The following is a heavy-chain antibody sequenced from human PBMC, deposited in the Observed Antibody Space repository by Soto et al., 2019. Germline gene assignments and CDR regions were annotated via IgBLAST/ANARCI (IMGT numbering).Heavy chain of an antibody. V-gene: IGHV3-23*01. Sequence: PGGSLRLSCAASGFTFSSYAMSWVRQAPGKGLKWVSAISGSGGSTYYADSVKGRFTISRDNSKNTLYLQMNSLRAEDTAVYYCAKGLVVVPAAPYDYWGQGTLVTVSS. CDR3: AKGLVVVPAAPYDY. D-gene: IGHD2-2*01. CDR2: ISGSGGST. CDR1: GFTFSSYA. J-gene: IGHJ4*02.